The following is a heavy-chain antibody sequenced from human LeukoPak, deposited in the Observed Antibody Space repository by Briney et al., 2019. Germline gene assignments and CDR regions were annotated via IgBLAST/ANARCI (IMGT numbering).Heavy chain of an antibody. Sequence: GGSLRLSCAASGFTFSSNYMSWVRQAPGKGLEWVSVIYSGGSTYYADSVKGRFTISRDNSKNTLYLQMNSLRAEDTAVYYCARAYSSTSGTDYWGQGTLVTVSS. J-gene: IGHJ4*02. CDR2: IYSGGST. D-gene: IGHD6-13*01. V-gene: IGHV3-66*01. CDR3: ARAYSSTSGTDY. CDR1: GFTFSSNY.